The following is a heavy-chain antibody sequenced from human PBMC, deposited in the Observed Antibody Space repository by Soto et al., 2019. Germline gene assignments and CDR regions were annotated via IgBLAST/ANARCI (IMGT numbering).Heavy chain of an antibody. J-gene: IGHJ4*02. V-gene: IGHV1-69*06. CDR2: NIPISGTA. D-gene: IGHD2-2*01. Sequence: QVQLVQSGAEVKKPGSSVKVSCKASGGTFSSYAISWVRQAPGQGLEWMGGNIPISGTANYAQKFLGRVTIAADKSTSTADVELISLRSEDTAVYYCAEGDCSSTSCADYWGQGTLVTVSS. CDR3: AEGDCSSTSCADY. CDR1: GGTFSSYA.